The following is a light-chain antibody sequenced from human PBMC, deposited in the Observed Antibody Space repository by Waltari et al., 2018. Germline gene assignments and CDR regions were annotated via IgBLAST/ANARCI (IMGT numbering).Light chain of an antibody. Sequence: QSALTQPPSASGSPGQSVTISCTGTSSDVGGYNYVSWYQQHPGKAPKLMIYEVSKRPAGAPDRFSGSKSGNTASLTVAGLQAEDEADYYGSSYAGSNNSLYVFGTGTKVTVL. V-gene: IGLV2-8*01. CDR1: SSDVGGYNY. CDR2: EVS. CDR3: SSYAGSNNSLYV. J-gene: IGLJ1*01.